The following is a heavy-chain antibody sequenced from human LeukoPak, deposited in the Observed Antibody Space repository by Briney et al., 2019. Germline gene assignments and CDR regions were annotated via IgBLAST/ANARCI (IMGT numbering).Heavy chain of an antibody. J-gene: IGHJ4*02. CDR1: GYTFTGYY. V-gene: IGHV1-2*02. CDR3: ARDYYDSSGYYYGAYYFDY. Sequence: GASVKVSCKASGYTFTGYYMHWVRQAPGQGLEWMGWINPKSGGTNYAQKFQGRVTMTRDTSISTAYMELSRLRSDDTAVYYCARDYYDSSGYYYGAYYFDYWGQGTLVTVSS. CDR2: INPKSGGT. D-gene: IGHD3-22*01.